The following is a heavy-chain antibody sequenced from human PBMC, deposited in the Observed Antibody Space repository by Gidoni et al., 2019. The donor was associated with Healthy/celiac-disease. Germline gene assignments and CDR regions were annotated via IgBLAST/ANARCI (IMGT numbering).Heavy chain of an antibody. CDR1: VFTFSSYR. CDR3: ASYGDSDWSYFDY. Sequence: VQLVESGGGVVSPGRSLRLSCAASVFTFSSYRMHWVRQAPGKGLVGVAVISYDGSNKYYADSVKGRFTISRDNSKNTLYLQMNSLRAEDTAVYYCASYGDSDWSYFDYWGQGTLVTVSS. CDR2: ISYDGSNK. V-gene: IGHV3-30*03. D-gene: IGHD4-17*01. J-gene: IGHJ4*02.